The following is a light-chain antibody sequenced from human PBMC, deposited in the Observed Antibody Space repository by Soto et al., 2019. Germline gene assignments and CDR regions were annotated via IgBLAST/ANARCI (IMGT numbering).Light chain of an antibody. CDR2: GAS. J-gene: IGKJ1*01. Sequence: EIVMTQSPATLSVSPGERATLSCRASQSVSSNLAWYQQKPGQAPRLLIYGASTRATGIPARFSGGGSGTEFTLTISSLQSEDFAVYYWQQYNSWPQTFGQGTKVEIK. CDR3: QQYNSWPQT. V-gene: IGKV3-15*01. CDR1: QSVSSN.